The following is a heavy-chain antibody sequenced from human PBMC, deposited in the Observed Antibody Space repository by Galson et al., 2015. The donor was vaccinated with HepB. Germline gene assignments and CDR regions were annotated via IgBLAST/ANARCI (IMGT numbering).Heavy chain of an antibody. J-gene: IGHJ6*02. Sequence: SLRLSCAASGFTFSSYSMNWVRQAPGKGLEWVSSISSSSSYIYYADSVKGRFTISRDNAKNSLYLQMNSLRAEDTAVYYCARDVPYVWGGYPQRGIRYYYYGMDVWGQGTTVTVSS. D-gene: IGHD3-16*02. CDR1: GFTFSSYS. V-gene: IGHV3-21*01. CDR3: ARDVPYVWGGYPQRGIRYYYYGMDV. CDR2: ISSSSSYI.